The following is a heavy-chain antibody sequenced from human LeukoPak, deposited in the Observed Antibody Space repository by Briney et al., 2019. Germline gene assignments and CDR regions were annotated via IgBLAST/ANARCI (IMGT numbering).Heavy chain of an antibody. Sequence: KPSETLSLTCTVSGGSISSYYWSWIRQPPGKGLEWIGYIYYSGSTNYNPSLKSRVTISVDTSKNQFSLKLSSVTAADTAVYYCARGSRTPLYYYGSGSYSRFDYWGQGTLVTVSS. CDR2: IYYSGST. CDR1: GGSISSYY. CDR3: ARGSRTPLYYYGSGSYSRFDY. D-gene: IGHD3-10*01. V-gene: IGHV4-59*01. J-gene: IGHJ4*02.